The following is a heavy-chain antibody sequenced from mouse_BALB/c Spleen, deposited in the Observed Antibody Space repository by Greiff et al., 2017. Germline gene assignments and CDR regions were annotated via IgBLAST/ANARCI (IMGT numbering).Heavy chain of an antibody. J-gene: IGHJ4*01. D-gene: IGHD1-1*02. Sequence: QVQLKESGAELAKPGASVKMSCKASRYTFTSYWMHWVKQRPGQGLEWIGYINPSTGYTEYNQKFKDKATLTADKSSSTAYRQLSSLTSEDSAVYYCARNYWYAMDYWGQGTSVTVSS. CDR1: RYTFTSYW. V-gene: IGHV1-7*01. CDR2: INPSTGYT. CDR3: ARNYWYAMDY.